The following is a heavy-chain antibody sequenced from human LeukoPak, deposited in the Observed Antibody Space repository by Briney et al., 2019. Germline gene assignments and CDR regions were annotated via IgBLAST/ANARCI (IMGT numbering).Heavy chain of an antibody. CDR1: GYTFTSYG. CDR2: ISAYNCNT. Sequence: ASVKVSCKASGYTFTSYGIRWVRQAPGQGLEWMGWISAYNCNTNYAQKLQGRVTMTTDTSTSTAYMELRSLRSDDTAVYYCARDLKRGYSSGRYSWGTGSSNDYWGQGTLVTVSS. J-gene: IGHJ4*02. CDR3: ARDLKRGYSSGRYSWGTGSSNDY. V-gene: IGHV1-18*01. D-gene: IGHD6-19*01.